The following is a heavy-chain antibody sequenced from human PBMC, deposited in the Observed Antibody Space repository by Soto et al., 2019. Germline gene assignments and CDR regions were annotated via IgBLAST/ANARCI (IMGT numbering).Heavy chain of an antibody. V-gene: IGHV1-69*08. CDR2: IIPILGIA. CDR3: ARDTAMTSYYYYGMDV. D-gene: IGHD5-18*01. J-gene: IGHJ6*02. Sequence: QVQLVQSGAEVKKPGSSVKVSCKASGGTFSSYTISWVRQAPGQGLEWMGRIIPILGIANYAQKFQGRVTNTADKSTGPAYMELSSLRSEDTAVYYCARDTAMTSYYYYGMDVWGQGTTVTVSS. CDR1: GGTFSSYT.